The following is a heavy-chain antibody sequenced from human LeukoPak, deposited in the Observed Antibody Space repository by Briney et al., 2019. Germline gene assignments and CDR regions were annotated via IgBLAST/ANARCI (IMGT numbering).Heavy chain of an antibody. D-gene: IGHD6-19*01. Sequence: ASVKVSCKASGYTFTNYDINWVRQATGQGLEWMGWINSNNGNTGYAQKFQDRVTMTRDTSISTVYMELSSLRSEDTAVYYCARGALVAGPYYFDYWGQGTLVTVSS. CDR1: GYTFTNYD. V-gene: IGHV1-8*01. CDR2: INSNNGNT. J-gene: IGHJ4*02. CDR3: ARGALVAGPYYFDY.